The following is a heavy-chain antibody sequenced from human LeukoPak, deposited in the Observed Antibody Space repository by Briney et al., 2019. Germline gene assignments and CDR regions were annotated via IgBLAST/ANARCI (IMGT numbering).Heavy chain of an antibody. CDR3: ARDRLQLNHVDTAMDSWGY. D-gene: IGHD5-18*01. CDR1: GFIFSSYS. CDR2: ISSSSSTI. Sequence: GGSLRLSCAASGFIFSSYSMNWVRQAPGKGLEWVSYISSSSSTIYYADSVKGRFTISRDNAKNSLYLQMNSLRAEDTAVYYCARDRLQLNHVDTAMDSWGYWGQGTLVTVSS. V-gene: IGHV3-48*04. J-gene: IGHJ4*02.